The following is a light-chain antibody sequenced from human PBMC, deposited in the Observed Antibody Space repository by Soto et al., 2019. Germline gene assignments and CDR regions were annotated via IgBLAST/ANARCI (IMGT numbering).Light chain of an antibody. V-gene: IGKV3-11*01. CDR1: QSVSSY. J-gene: IGKJ4*01. Sequence: EIVLTQSPATLSLSPGERATLSCRASQSVSSYLAWYQQKPGQAPRLLIYDASNRATGIPARFSGSGSGTAFTITISSLEPEDFAIYSCQQRSNWPPVTFGGGTKVEIK. CDR2: DAS. CDR3: QQRSNWPPVT.